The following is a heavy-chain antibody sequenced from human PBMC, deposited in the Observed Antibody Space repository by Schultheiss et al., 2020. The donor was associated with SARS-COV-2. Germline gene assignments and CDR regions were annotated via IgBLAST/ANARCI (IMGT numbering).Heavy chain of an antibody. D-gene: IGHD3/OR15-3a*01. V-gene: IGHV4-59*01. J-gene: IGHJ6*02. CDR3: ARDRKFGPPKLLSYGMDV. CDR1: GGSISSYY. Sequence: SETLSLTCTVSGGSISSYYWSWIRQPPGKGLEWIGYIYYSGSTNYNPSLKSRVTISVDTSKNQFSLKLSSVTAADTAVYYCARDRKFGPPKLLSYGMDVWGQGTTVTVSS. CDR2: IYYSGST.